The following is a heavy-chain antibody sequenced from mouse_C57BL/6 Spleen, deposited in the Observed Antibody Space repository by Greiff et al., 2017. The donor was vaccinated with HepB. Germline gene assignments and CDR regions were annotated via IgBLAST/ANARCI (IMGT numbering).Heavy chain of an antibody. CDR2: INPNNGGT. V-gene: IGHV1-22*01. CDR1: GYTFTDYN. D-gene: IGHD1-1*01. CDR3: AREGGITRAMDY. J-gene: IGHJ4*01. Sequence: EVQLQQSGPELVKPGASVKMSCKASGYTFTDYNMHWVKQSHGKSLEWIGYINPNNGGTSYNQKFKGKATLTVNKSSSTAYMEHRSLTSEDSAVYYCAREGGITRAMDYWGQGTSVTVSS.